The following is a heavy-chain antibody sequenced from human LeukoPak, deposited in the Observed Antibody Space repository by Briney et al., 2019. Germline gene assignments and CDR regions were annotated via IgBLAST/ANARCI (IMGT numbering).Heavy chain of an antibody. D-gene: IGHD3-16*01. CDR1: GGSISSYY. Sequence: SETLSLTCTVSGGSISSYYWSWIRQPPGKGLEWIGYIYYSGSTNYNPSLKSRVTISVDTSKSQFSLKLSSVTAADTAVYYCARVKGDYYHYYMDVWGKGTTVTVSS. CDR3: ARVKGDYYHYYMDV. CDR2: IYYSGST. J-gene: IGHJ6*03. V-gene: IGHV4-59*01.